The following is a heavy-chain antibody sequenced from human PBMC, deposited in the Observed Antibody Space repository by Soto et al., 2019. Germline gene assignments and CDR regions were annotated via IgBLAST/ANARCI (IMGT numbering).Heavy chain of an antibody. CDR2: IHYSGST. CDR1: GDSISITSYY. J-gene: IGHJ4*02. D-gene: IGHD2-15*01. CDR3: ASTKDETLYFDY. V-gene: IGHV4-39*01. Sequence: SETLSLTCTVSGDSISITSYYWGWVRQPPGKGLEWIGSIHYSGSTHYNPPLQSRVTISGYASKKQFSLKLRSVTAADTAVYYCASTKDETLYFDYWGQGTLVTVSS.